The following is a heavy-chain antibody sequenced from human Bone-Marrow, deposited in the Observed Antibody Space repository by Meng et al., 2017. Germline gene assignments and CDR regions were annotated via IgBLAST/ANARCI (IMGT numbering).Heavy chain of an antibody. Sequence: GESLKISSAASGFTFSSYAMHWVRQAPGKGLEWVAVISYDGSNKYYADSVKGRFTISRDNSKNTLYLQMNSLRAEDTAVYYCARVQVTWGQGTLVTVS. V-gene: IGHV3-30*01. CDR1: GFTFSSYA. D-gene: IGHD2-21*01. CDR3: ARVQVT. J-gene: IGHJ5*02. CDR2: ISYDGSNK.